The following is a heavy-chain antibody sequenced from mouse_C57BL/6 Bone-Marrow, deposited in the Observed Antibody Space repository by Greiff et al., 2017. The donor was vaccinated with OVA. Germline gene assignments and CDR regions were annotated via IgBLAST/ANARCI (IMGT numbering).Heavy chain of an antibody. CDR2: IYPGGGYT. CDR1: GNTFTNYW. Sequence: QVQLQQSGAELVRPGTSVRMSCKASGNTFTNYWIGWAKQRPGHGLEWIGDIYPGGGYTNYNEKFKGKATLTADKSSSTAYMQFSSLTSEDSAIYYCARGGFDYWGQGTTLTVSS. V-gene: IGHV1-63*01. J-gene: IGHJ2*01. CDR3: ARGGFDY.